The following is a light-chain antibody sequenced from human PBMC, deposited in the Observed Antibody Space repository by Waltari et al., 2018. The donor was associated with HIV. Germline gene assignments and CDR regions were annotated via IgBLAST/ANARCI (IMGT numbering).Light chain of an antibody. CDR3: QQYGSSPWT. V-gene: IGKV3-20*01. Sequence: EIVLTQSPATLSLSLGERATLSCRASQSVSSSYLAWYQQKPGQAPRLLIYGASSRATGIPDRCSGSGSGTDFTLTISRLEPEDFAVYYCQQYGSSPWTFGQGTKVEIK. CDR2: GAS. J-gene: IGKJ1*01. CDR1: QSVSSSY.